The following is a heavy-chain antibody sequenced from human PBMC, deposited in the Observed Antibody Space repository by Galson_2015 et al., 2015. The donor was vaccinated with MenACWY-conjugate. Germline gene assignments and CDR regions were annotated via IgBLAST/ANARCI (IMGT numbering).Heavy chain of an antibody. V-gene: IGHV4-31*03. Sequence: LSLTCTVSGGSIRSGGYYWSWIRQHPGKGLEWIGFIYYSGSTYHNPSLKSRLTMSVDTFRNQFSMDLRSVTAADTAVYYCARKSGSGSYYEASFDYWGQGTLVTVSS. CDR3: ARKSGSGSYYEASFDY. D-gene: IGHD3-10*01. CDR2: IYYSGST. CDR1: GGSIRSGGYY. J-gene: IGHJ4*02.